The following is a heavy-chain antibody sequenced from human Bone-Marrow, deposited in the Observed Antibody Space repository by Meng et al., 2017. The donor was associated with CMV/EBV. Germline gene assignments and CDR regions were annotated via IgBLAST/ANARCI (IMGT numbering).Heavy chain of an antibody. D-gene: IGHD1-14*01. Sequence: TLSLTCTVSSCSISSSSYYWGWIRQPPGKGLEWIGSIYYSGSTYYNPSLKSRVTISVDTSKNQFSLKLSSVTAADTAVYYCARRPGYWGQGTLVTVSS. V-gene: IGHV4-39*01. CDR3: ARRPGY. CDR2: IYYSGST. CDR1: SCSISSSSYY. J-gene: IGHJ4*02.